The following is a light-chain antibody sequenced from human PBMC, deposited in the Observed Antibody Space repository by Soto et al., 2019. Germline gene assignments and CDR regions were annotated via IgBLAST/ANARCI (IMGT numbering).Light chain of an antibody. J-gene: IGKJ1*01. V-gene: IGKV1-39*01. CDR1: QFINRY. Sequence: DIQMTQSPSSLSASVGDRVTITCRASQFINRYLTWYQQKPGKAPKLLIYAASSLQSGVPSRFSGSRSGTDLTLTITSLQPEDSARYYCQQSYSPPWTFGQGTTVEVK. CDR3: QQSYSPPWT. CDR2: AAS.